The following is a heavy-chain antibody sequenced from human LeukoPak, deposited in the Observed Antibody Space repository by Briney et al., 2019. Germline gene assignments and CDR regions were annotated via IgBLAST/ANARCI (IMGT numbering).Heavy chain of an antibody. CDR2: IYDSGST. CDR1: GGSIRSSYYY. J-gene: IGHJ4*02. D-gene: IGHD1-14*01. CDR3: ARSNGTWRYFFDS. Sequence: PSETLSLTCTVSGGSIRSSYYYWGWIRQPPGKGLEWIGSIYDSGSTYYNPSLKSRVTISVDTSKTQFSLRLSSVTATDTAVYYCARSNGTWRYFFDSWGQGTLVTVSS. V-gene: IGHV4-39*01.